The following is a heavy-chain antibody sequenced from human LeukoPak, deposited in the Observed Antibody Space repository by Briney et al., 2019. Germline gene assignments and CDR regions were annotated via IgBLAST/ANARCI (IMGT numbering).Heavy chain of an antibody. Sequence: GGSLRLSCAASGFTFSSYAVSWVRQAPGKGLEWVSGISGGGDSTYYADSVKGRFTISRDNSKNTLYLQMDSLRAEDTAVYYCAKSFEWAVAGIFNPIDYWGQGTLVTVSS. CDR3: AKSFEWAVAGIFNPIDY. CDR1: GFTFSSYA. D-gene: IGHD6-19*01. J-gene: IGHJ4*02. V-gene: IGHV3-23*01. CDR2: ISGGGDST.